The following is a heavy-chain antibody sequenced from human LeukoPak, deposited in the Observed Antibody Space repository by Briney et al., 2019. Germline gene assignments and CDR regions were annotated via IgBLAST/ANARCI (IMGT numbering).Heavy chain of an antibody. V-gene: IGHV3-7*01. CDR2: IKQDGSEK. D-gene: IGHD3-3*01. J-gene: IGHJ4*02. CDR3: AKALFAGRHRQGDFDY. Sequence: PGGSLRLSCAASGFTFSSYWMSWVRQAPGKGLEWVANIKQDGSEKYYVDSVKGRFTISRDNSRNTLYLQMNSLRPEDAAVYYCAKALFAGRHRQGDFDYWGQGTLVTVSS. CDR1: GFTFSSYW.